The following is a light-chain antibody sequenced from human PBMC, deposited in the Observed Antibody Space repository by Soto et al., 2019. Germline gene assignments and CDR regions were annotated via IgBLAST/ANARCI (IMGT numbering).Light chain of an antibody. CDR2: LNSDGSH. V-gene: IGLV4-69*01. J-gene: IGLJ2*01. CDR1: SGHSSYA. CDR3: QTWGTGIQDVV. Sequence: QLVLTQSPSASASLGASVKLTCTLSSGHSSYAIAWHQQQPEKGPRYLMKLNSDGSHSKGDGIPDRFSGSSSGAERYLTISSPQSEDEADYYCQTWGTGIQDVVFGGGTKLTVL.